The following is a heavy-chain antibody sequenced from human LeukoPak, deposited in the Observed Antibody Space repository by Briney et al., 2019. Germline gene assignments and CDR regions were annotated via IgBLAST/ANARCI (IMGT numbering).Heavy chain of an antibody. J-gene: IGHJ4*02. D-gene: IGHD6-6*01. CDR3: ARVGRTGRYSSSPKYFDY. V-gene: IGHV3-21*01. CDR2: ISSSSSYI. CDR1: GFTFSSYS. Sequence: GGSLRLSCAASGFTFSSYSMNWVRQAPGKGLEWVSSISSSSSYIYYADSVKGRFTISRDNAKNSLYLQMNSLRAEDTAVYYCARVGRTGRYSSSPKYFDYWGQGTLVTVSS.